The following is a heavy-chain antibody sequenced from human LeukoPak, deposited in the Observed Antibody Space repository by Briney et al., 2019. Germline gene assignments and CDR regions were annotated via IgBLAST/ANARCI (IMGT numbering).Heavy chain of an antibody. CDR3: ARVFAPYYYYYYMDV. CDR2: IYYSGST. D-gene: IGHD3-10*02. CDR1: GGSISSYY. J-gene: IGHJ6*03. Sequence: PSETLSLTCTVSGGSISSYYWSWIRQPPGKGLEWIGYIYYSGSTNYNPSLKSRVTISVDTSKNQFSLKLSSVTAADTAVYYCARVFAPYYYYYYMDVWGKGTTVTVSS. V-gene: IGHV4-59*01.